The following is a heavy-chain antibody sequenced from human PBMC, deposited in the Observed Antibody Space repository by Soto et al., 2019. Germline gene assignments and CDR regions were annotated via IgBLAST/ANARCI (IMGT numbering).Heavy chain of an antibody. CDR3: AKGIQQQLYYFDY. V-gene: IGHV3-23*01. D-gene: IGHD6-13*01. J-gene: IGHJ4*02. Sequence: GGSLRLSCAASGFAFSSYAMSWVRQAPGKGLEWVSAISGSGGSTYYADSVKGRFTISRHNSKNTLYLQMNSLRAEDTAVYYCAKGIQQQLYYFDYWGQGTLVTVSS. CDR1: GFAFSSYA. CDR2: ISGSGGST.